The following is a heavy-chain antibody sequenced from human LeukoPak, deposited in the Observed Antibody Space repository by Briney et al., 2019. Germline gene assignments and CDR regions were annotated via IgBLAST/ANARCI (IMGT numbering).Heavy chain of an antibody. CDR3: ARVYCGGDCDTYYYYYGMDV. J-gene: IGHJ6*02. CDR1: GGTFSSYA. D-gene: IGHD2-21*02. V-gene: IGHV1-69*01. CDR2: IIPIFGTA. Sequence: SVKVCCKASGGTFSSYAISWVRQAPGQGLEWMGGIIPIFGTANYAQKFQGRVTITADESTSTAYMELSSLRSEDTAVYYCARVYCGGDCDTYYYYYGMDVWGQGTTVTVSS.